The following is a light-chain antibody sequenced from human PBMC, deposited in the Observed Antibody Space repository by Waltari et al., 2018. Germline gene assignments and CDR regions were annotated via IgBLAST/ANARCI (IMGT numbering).Light chain of an antibody. J-gene: IGLJ2*01. V-gene: IGLV2-8*01. Sequence: QSALTQPPSASGSPGQSVTISCTGTSSDVGGYNYVSWYQQHPGNAPKLLIYEVIQLPSGVPDLFSGSKSGNTASLTVSGRQAEDEADYFCSSYGGSNNVVFGGGTTLTVL. CDR1: SSDVGGYNY. CDR3: SSYGGSNNVV. CDR2: EVI.